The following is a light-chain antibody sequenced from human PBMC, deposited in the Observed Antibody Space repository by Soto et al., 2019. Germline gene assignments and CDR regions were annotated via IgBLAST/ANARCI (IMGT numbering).Light chain of an antibody. CDR3: QQCDSLPIT. V-gene: IGKV1-33*01. Sequence: DIQMTQSPSSLSASVGDRVTITCQASQGVSNDLNWYQHEPWIAPKLLSYDASNLETGVPSRYSGSGAGTDFTFTNSSLQPEDIATYYCQQCDSLPITFGQGTKV. CDR2: DAS. CDR1: QGVSND. J-gene: IGKJ1*01.